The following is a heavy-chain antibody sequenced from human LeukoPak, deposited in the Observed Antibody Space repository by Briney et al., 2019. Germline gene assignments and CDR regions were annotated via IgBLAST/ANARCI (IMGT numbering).Heavy chain of an antibody. CDR2: TNSGGTST. V-gene: IGHV3-23*01. J-gene: IGHJ4*02. Sequence: GGSLRLSCATSGFPFSDFSMSWVRQAPGKGLEWTSTTNSGGTSTYYADSVKGRFTISRDNSENSLYLQMDSLGAEDMALYYCAKGQDVVVVVAALDYWGQGTQVTVSS. CDR1: GFPFSDFS. CDR3: AKGQDVVVVVAALDY. D-gene: IGHD2-15*01.